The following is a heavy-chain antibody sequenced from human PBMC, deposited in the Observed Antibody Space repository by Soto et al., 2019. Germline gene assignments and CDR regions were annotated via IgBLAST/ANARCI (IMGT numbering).Heavy chain of an antibody. J-gene: IGHJ4*02. CDR2: IYYSGST. V-gene: IGHV4-61*01. D-gene: IGHD2-15*01. CDR1: GGSVSSGSYY. CDR3: ARSYCSGGSCYWRYYFDY. Sequence: PSETLSLTCTVSGGSVSSGSYYWSWIRQPPGKGLEWIGYIYYSGSTNYNPSLKSRVTISVDTSKNQFSLKLSSVTAADTAVYYCARSYCSGGSCYWRYYFDYWGQGTLVTVSS.